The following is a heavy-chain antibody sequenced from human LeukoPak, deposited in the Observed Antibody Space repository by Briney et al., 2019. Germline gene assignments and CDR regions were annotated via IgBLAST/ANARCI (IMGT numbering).Heavy chain of an antibody. CDR1: GGSIKSHY. J-gene: IGHJ4*02. Sequence: SETLSLTCSVSGGSIKSHYYTWIRQPPGKGLEWIGYIHYNGITNYNPSLKTRVTMSLDTSKNQVSLNLNSVTAADTAVYYCARHISSGGTYAHFDYWGQGTLVTVSS. CDR3: ARHISSGGTYAHFDY. V-gene: IGHV4-59*08. D-gene: IGHD1-26*01. CDR2: IHYNGIT.